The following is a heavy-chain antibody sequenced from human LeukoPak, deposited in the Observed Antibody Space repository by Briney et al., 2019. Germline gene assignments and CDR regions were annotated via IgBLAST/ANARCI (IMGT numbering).Heavy chain of an antibody. J-gene: IGHJ4*02. Sequence: ASVKVSCKASGYTFTGYHMHWVRQAPGQGLELMGRINPNSGGTNYAQKFQGRVTMTRDTSISTAYMELSRLRSDDTAVYYCARVPPYRYSYGPFDYWGQGTLVTVSS. CDR1: GYTFTGYH. D-gene: IGHD5-18*01. CDR3: ARVPPYRYSYGPFDY. CDR2: INPNSGGT. V-gene: IGHV1-2*06.